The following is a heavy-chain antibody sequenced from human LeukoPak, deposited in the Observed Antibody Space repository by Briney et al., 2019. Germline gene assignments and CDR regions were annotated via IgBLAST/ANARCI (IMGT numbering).Heavy chain of an antibody. CDR1: GGSISSGGYY. V-gene: IGHV4-31*03. CDR2: IYYTGST. CDR3: ARVPSAIDAFDI. D-gene: IGHD3-9*01. J-gene: IGHJ3*02. Sequence: SETLSLTCTVSGGSISSGGYYWSWIRQHPGKGLEWIAYIYYTGSTYYNPSLKSRLTISVDTSKNHFSLRLSSMTAADTAVYYCARVPSAIDAFDIWGQGTMVTVSS.